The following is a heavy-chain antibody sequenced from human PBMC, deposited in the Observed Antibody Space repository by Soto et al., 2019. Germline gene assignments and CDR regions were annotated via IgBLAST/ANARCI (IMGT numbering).Heavy chain of an antibody. CDR1: GGTFSSYA. J-gene: IGHJ4*02. Sequence: SVKVSCKASGGTFSSYAISWVRQAPGQGLEWMGGIIPIFGTANYAQKFQGRVTITADESTSTAYMELSSLRSEDTAVYYSARWDYYYDSSGYIAPFDYWGQGTLVTVYS. CDR2: IIPIFGTA. CDR3: ARWDYYYDSSGYIAPFDY. V-gene: IGHV1-69*13. D-gene: IGHD3-22*01.